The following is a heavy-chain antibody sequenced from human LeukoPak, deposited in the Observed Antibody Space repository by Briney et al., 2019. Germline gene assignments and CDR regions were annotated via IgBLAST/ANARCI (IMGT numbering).Heavy chain of an antibody. J-gene: IGHJ6*02. Sequence: GGSRRLSCAASGFTFRNYWMHWARQAPGKGLVGVSRSNRDGSTTRYADSVKGRFTISRHHAKNTLDLQMNSLRAEDTAVYYCAREVSYGMDVWGQGTTVTVSS. D-gene: IGHD1-14*01. V-gene: IGHV3-74*01. CDR2: SNRDGSTT. CDR1: GFTFRNYW. CDR3: AREVSYGMDV.